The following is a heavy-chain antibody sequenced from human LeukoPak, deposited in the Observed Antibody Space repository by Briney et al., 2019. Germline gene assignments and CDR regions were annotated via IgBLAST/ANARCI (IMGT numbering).Heavy chain of an antibody. V-gene: IGHV3-23*01. CDR3: ARELVSLGTGYFDL. CDR1: GFTFRTYS. Sequence: SGGSLRLSCAASGFTFRTYSMTWVRQAPGKGLEWVSGITGSSTWTYYADSVKGRFTISRDNSNNTLHLQMNSLRAEDTAIYYCARELVSLGTGYFDLWGRGTLVTVSS. J-gene: IGHJ2*01. CDR2: ITGSSTWT. D-gene: IGHD7-27*01.